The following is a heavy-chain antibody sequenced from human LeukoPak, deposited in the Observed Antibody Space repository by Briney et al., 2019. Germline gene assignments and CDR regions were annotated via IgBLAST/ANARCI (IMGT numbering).Heavy chain of an antibody. CDR3: ARILGYCSGGSCYY. V-gene: IGHV3-30*04. CDR2: ISFDGTIK. Sequence: GGSLRLSCAASGLTFSSYAMHWVRQAPGKGLEWVALISFDGTIKYYADSVKGRFTISRDNSKNTLYLQMNSLRAEDTAVYYCARILGYCSGGSCYYWGQGTLVTVSS. D-gene: IGHD2-15*01. CDR1: GLTFSSYA. J-gene: IGHJ4*02.